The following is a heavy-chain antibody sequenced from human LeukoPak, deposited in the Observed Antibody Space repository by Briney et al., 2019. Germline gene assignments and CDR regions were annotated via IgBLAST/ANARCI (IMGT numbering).Heavy chain of an antibody. V-gene: IGHV3-23*01. CDR1: GFTFSNYA. D-gene: IGHD1-26*01. CDR2: IDGRGSST. J-gene: IGHJ4*02. CDR3: AKDRESGSYLDY. Sequence: GGSLRLSCAASGFTFSNYAMSWVRQAPNKGLEWVSTIDGRGSSTFSADSVKGRFTISRDNSKNTLYLQMNSLRAEDTAVYYCAKDRESGSYLDYWGQGTLVTVSS.